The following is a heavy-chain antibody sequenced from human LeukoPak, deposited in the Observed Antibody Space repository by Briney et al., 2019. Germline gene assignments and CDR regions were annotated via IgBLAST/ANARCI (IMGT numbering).Heavy chain of an antibody. Sequence: ASVKVSCKASGYTFTSYYMHWVRQAPGQGLEWMGIINPSGGSTSYAQKFQGRVTMTGDTSTSTVYMELSGLRSEDTAVYYCARVFTYYYDSSGYYYGYWGQGTLVTVSS. D-gene: IGHD3-22*01. J-gene: IGHJ4*02. V-gene: IGHV1-46*01. CDR2: INPSGGST. CDR3: ARVFTYYYDSSGYYYGY. CDR1: GYTFTSYY.